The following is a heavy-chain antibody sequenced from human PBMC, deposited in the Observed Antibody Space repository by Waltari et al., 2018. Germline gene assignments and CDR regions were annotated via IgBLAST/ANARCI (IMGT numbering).Heavy chain of an antibody. CDR2: VDPEDGET. CDR3: ATALGDRSSASRAFDI. J-gene: IGHJ3*02. CDR1: GYTFTAYY. Sequence: EVQLLQSGTELKKPGTTVKISCQVSGYTFTAYYIQRLQQAPGKGPQWMGLVDPEDGETIYAEKFQGRVTITADTSTDTAYMELSSLRSEDTAVYYCATALGDRSSASRAFDIWGLGTMITVSS. D-gene: IGHD3-10*01. V-gene: IGHV1-69-2*01.